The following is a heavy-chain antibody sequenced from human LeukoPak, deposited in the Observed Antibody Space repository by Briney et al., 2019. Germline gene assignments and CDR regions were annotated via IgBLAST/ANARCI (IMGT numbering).Heavy chain of an antibody. V-gene: IGHV4-4*02. CDR1: GDSITSTNW. J-gene: IGHJ4*02. CDR2: IYHSGST. Sequence: SETLSLTCAVSGDSITSTNWWTWARQPPGKGLEWIGEIYHSGSTNYNPSLKSRVTISLDRSRNQFSLRLNSVTAADTAVYYCARGGNSAWYFDYWGQGTLVTVSS. D-gene: IGHD6-19*01. CDR3: ARGGNSAWYFDY.